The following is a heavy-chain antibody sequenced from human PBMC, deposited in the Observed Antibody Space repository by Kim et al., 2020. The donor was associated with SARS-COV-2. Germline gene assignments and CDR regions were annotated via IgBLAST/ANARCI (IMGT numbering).Heavy chain of an antibody. CDR1: GFTFSSYA. Sequence: GGSLRLSCAASGFTFSSYAMSWVRQAPGKGLEWVSAISGSGGSTYYADSVKGRFTISRDNSKNTLYLQMNSLRAEDTAVYYCAKVTAFPHENYYGSDDIWGQGTMVTVSS. CDR3: AKVTAFPHENYYGSDDI. V-gene: IGHV3-23*01. CDR2: ISGSGGST. J-gene: IGHJ3*02. D-gene: IGHD3-10*01.